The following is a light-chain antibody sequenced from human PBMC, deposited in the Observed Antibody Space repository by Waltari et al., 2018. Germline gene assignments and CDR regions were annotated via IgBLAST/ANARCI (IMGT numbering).Light chain of an antibody. CDR3: CSYAGIYTWV. V-gene: IGLV2-11*02. CDR1: SRDVGLYNY. Sequence: QSALTQPRSVSGSPGQSVTISCTGTSRDVGLYNYFSWFQQYPGKAPKLMISDVSERPSGVPDRFSGSKSGNTASLTISGLQAEDEADYYCCSYAGIYTWVFGGGTQLTVL. CDR2: DVS. J-gene: IGLJ3*02.